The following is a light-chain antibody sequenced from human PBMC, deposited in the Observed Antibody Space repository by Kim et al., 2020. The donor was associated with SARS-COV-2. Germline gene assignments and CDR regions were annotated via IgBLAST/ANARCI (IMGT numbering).Light chain of an antibody. CDR3: QQLNSYPLT. CDR1: QGVNTY. CDR2: GTS. Sequence: ASVRDRVTITCRASQGVNTYLAWSQQKPGKAPEVLIYGTSTLHTGVPSRFSGGVSGTDFTLTISSLQPEDFATYYCQQLNSYPLTFGGGTKVDIK. V-gene: IGKV1-9*01. J-gene: IGKJ4*01.